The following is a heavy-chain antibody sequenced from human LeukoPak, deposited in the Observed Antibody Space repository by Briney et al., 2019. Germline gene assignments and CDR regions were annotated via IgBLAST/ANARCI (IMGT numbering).Heavy chain of an antibody. CDR3: AREMGGLRFLEWLKTPSDV. Sequence: GGSLRLSCAASGFTFSSYSMNWVRQAPGEGLEWVSYISSSSSTIYYADSVKSRFTISRDNAKNSLYLQMNSLRAEDTAVYYCAREMGGLRFLEWLKTPSDVWGKGPRSPSPQ. CDR1: GFTFSSYS. J-gene: IGHJ6*01. D-gene: IGHD3-3*01. V-gene: IGHV3-48*01. CDR2: ISSSSSTI.